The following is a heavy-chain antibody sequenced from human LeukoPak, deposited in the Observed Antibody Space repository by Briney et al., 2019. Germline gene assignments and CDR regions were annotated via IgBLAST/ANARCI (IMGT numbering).Heavy chain of an antibody. CDR2: ISSSGSTI. CDR3: ARAPYSSGWYGKGYYFDY. CDR1: GFTFSDYY. D-gene: IGHD6-19*01. V-gene: IGHV3-11*04. J-gene: IGHJ4*02. Sequence: GGSLRPSCAASGFTFSDYYMSWIRQAPGKGLEWVSYISSSGSTIYYADSVKGRFTISRDNAKNSLYLQMNSLRAEDTAVYYCARAPYSSGWYGKGYYFDYWGQGTLVTVSS.